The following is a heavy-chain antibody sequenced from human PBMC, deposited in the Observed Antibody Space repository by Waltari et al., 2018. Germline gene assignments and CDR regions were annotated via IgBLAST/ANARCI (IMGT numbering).Heavy chain of an antibody. V-gene: IGHV1-46*01. CDR3: ARDTGALWLDV. CDR2: INPSGGNT. Sequence: QVQLVQSGAEVKKPGASVKISCKTSEYTFTSTYIHWVRQAPGQGLEWMGIINPSGGNTIYAQKCHGRVTMTRDTSTSTVYMELSSLRSADTSVYYCARDTGALWLDVWGQGTTVTVSS. CDR1: EYTFTSTY. D-gene: IGHD2-21*01. J-gene: IGHJ6*02.